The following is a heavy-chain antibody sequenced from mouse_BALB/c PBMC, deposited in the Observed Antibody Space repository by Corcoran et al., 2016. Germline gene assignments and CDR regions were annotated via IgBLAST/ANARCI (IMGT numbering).Heavy chain of an antibody. CDR2: IWWDDDK. Sequence: QVTLKESGPGILQPSQTLSLTCSFSGFSLSTSGMGVGWIRQPSGKGLEWLAHIWWDDDKYYNTALKSGLTISKDTSKNQVFLKIASVDTADTATYYCARMRDSYVDYWGQGTTLTVSS. J-gene: IGHJ2*01. CDR1: GFSLSTSGMG. CDR3: ARMRDSYVDY. V-gene: IGHV8-8*01.